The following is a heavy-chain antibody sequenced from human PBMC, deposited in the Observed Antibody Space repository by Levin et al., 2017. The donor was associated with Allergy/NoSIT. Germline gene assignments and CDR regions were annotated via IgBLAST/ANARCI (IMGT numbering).Heavy chain of an antibody. D-gene: IGHD5-18*01. J-gene: IGHJ3*02. CDR1: GGSISSYY. Sequence: SQTLSLTCTVSGGSISSYYWSWIRQPPGKGLEWIGYIYYSGSTNYNPSLKSRVTISVDTSKNQLSLKLSSVTAADTAVYYCASIPSRVDTAMEGAFDIWGQGTMVTVSS. CDR2: IYYSGST. V-gene: IGHV4-59*08. CDR3: ASIPSRVDTAMEGAFDI.